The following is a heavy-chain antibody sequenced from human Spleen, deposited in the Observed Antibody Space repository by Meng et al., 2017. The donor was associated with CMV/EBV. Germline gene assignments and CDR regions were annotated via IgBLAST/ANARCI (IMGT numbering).Heavy chain of an antibody. Sequence: ASVKVSCKASGYTFTGYYMHWVRQAPGQGLEWMGWINPNSGGTNYAQKFQGRVTMTRDTSISTAYMELSRLRSDDTAVYYCARHTDYDFWSGYPHWFDPWGQGTLVTVSS. V-gene: IGHV1-2*02. D-gene: IGHD3-3*01. CDR2: INPNSGGT. J-gene: IGHJ5*02. CDR1: GYTFTGYY. CDR3: ARHTDYDFWSGYPHWFDP.